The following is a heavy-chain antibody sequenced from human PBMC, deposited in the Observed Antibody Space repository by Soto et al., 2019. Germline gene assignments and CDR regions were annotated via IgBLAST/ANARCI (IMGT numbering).Heavy chain of an antibody. CDR1: GFTFSSYG. V-gene: IGHV3-33*01. CDR2: IWYDGSNK. J-gene: IGHJ3*02. D-gene: IGHD2-2*01. Sequence: PGGSLRLSCAASGFTFSSYGMHWVRQAPGKGLEWVAVIWYDGSNKYYAENVKGRFTISRDNFKNMLYLQMNSLRAEYTAVYYCARGLGIVVVPAAMFHDAFDIWGQGTMVTVSS. CDR3: ARGLGIVVVPAAMFHDAFDI.